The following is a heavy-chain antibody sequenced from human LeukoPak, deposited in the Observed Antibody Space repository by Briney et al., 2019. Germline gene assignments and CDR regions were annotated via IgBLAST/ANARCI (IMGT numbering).Heavy chain of an antibody. CDR1: GITFSNYG. J-gene: IGHJ4*02. D-gene: IGHD3-22*01. V-gene: IGHV3-23*01. CDR3: AKRGVVIRVILVGFHKEAYYFDS. CDR2: ISGSGGST. Sequence: GGSLRLSCAVSGITFSNYGMSWVRQAPGKGLEWVAGISGSGGSTNYADSVKGRFTISRDNPKNTLYLQMNSLTVEDTAVYFCAKRGVVIRVILVGFHKEAYYFDSWGQGALVTVSS.